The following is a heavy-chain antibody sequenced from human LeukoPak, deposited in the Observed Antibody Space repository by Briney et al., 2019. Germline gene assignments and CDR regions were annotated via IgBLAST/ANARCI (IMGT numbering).Heavy chain of an antibody. CDR2: INHSGST. Sequence: KPSETLSLTCAVYGGSFSGYYWSWIRQPPGKGLEWIGEINHSGSTNYNPSLKSRVTISVDTSKNQFSLKLSSVTAADTAVYYCARGPARSKFWSGYYDFGSMIHYYYYMDVWGKGTTVTVSS. CDR3: ARGPARSKFWSGYYDFGSMIHYYYYMDV. CDR1: GGSFSGYY. V-gene: IGHV4-34*01. J-gene: IGHJ6*03. D-gene: IGHD3-3*01.